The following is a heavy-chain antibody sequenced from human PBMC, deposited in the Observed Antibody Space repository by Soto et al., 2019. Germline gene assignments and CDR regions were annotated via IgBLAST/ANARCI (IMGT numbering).Heavy chain of an antibody. J-gene: IGHJ4*02. CDR1: GFTFSSYG. V-gene: IGHV3-30*03. CDR2: ISYDGSNK. CDR3: AIDLARYSGSYSY. D-gene: IGHD1-26*01. Sequence: QVQLVESGGGVVQPGRSLRLSCEASGFTFSSYGMHWVRQAPGKGLEWVAVISYDGSNKYYADSVKGRFTISRDNSKNTLYLQMNSLRAEDTAVYYCAIDLARYSGSYSYWGQGTLVTVSS.